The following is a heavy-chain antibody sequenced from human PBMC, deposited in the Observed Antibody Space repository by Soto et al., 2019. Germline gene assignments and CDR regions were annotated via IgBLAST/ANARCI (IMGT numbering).Heavy chain of an antibody. D-gene: IGHD6-13*01. CDR2: IYPGDSDT. V-gene: IGHV5-51*01. J-gene: IGHJ6*02. CDR1: GYSFTSYW. CDR3: ARLSSSRYYYYGMDV. Sequence: ESLKISCKGSGYSFTSYWIGWVRQMPGKGLEWMGIIYPGDSDTRYSPSFQGQVTISADKSISTAYLQWSSLKASDTAMYYCARLSSSRYYYYGMDVWGQGTTVTVSS.